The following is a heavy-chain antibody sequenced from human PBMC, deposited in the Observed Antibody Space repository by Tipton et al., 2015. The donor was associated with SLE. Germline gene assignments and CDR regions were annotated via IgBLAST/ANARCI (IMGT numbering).Heavy chain of an antibody. D-gene: IGHD5-12*01. Sequence: SLRLSCIASGFTFSTSGMHWVRQAAGTGLEWVAYIRYDGENEYYADSVKGRFTISRDNSNNILILQMNSLKLEDTAVYYCAKGYSQTPDYWGLGTLVTVSS. CDR2: IRYDGENE. CDR3: AKGYSQTPDY. J-gene: IGHJ4*02. CDR1: GFTFSTSG. V-gene: IGHV3-30*02.